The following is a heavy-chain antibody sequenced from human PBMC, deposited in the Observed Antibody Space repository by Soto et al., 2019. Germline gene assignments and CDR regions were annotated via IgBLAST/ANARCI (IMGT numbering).Heavy chain of an antibody. CDR1: GYTFTSYA. CDR3: ARVCGGDCSGFDP. J-gene: IGHJ5*02. Sequence: ASVKVSCKASGYTFTSYAMHWVRQAPGQRLEWMGWINAGNGNTKYSQKFQGRVTITRDTSASTAYMELSSLRSEDTAVYYCARVCGGDCSGFDPWGQGTLVTVS. D-gene: IGHD2-21*01. CDR2: INAGNGNT. V-gene: IGHV1-3*01.